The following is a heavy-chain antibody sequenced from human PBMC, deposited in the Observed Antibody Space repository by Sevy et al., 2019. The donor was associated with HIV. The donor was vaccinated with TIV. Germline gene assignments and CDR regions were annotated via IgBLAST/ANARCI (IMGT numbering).Heavy chain of an antibody. CDR1: GFTFGNYA. Sequence: GGSLRLSCEASGFTFGNYAMHWVRQGPGKGLEWVSVINWDGSSAYYADTVEGRFTLSRDNSKNSLYVEMSSLTVEDTAFYYCVKDPRKYAGSLGDYFDHWVQGTLVTVSS. CDR2: INWDGSSA. V-gene: IGHV3-43D*03. J-gene: IGHJ1*01. CDR3: VKDPRKYAGSLGDYFDH. D-gene: IGHD3-16*01.